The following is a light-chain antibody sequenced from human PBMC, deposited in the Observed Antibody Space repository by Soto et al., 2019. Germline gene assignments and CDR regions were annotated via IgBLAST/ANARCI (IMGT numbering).Light chain of an antibody. J-gene: IGKJ5*01. CDR3: MQALQNPIT. V-gene: IGKV2-28*01. CDR2: LGS. Sequence: DIVMTQSPLSLPVTPGEPASISCRSSQSLLHSNGYNYLDWYLQKTGQSPQLLIYLGSNRDSGVPDRFSGSGSGTDFTLKISRVEAEDVGVYYCMQALQNPITFGQGTRLEIK. CDR1: QSLLHSNGYNY.